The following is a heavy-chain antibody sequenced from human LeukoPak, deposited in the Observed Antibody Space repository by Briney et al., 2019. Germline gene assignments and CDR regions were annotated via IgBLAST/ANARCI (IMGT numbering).Heavy chain of an antibody. D-gene: IGHD1-26*01. V-gene: IGHV3-30-3*01. J-gene: IGHJ4*02. Sequence: GGSLRLSCEASGFTVSSNYMTWVRQAPGKGLEWVAVILHDGSNKYYADSVKGRFTISRDNSKNTLFLQMNSLRTEDTAVYFCARVDWEGSGSYYFDSWGQGTLVTVSS. CDR3: ARVDWEGSGSYYFDS. CDR1: GFTVSSNY. CDR2: ILHDGSNK.